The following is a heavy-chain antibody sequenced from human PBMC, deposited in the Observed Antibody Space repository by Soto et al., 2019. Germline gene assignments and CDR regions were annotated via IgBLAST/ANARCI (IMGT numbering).Heavy chain of an antibody. V-gene: IGHV1-69*13. J-gene: IGHJ4*02. Sequence: ASVKVSCKASGGTLGSYAMSWVRQAPGQGLEWMGGIIPIFGTANYAQKFQGRVTITADESTSTAYMELSSLRSEDTAVYYCARGPTTVTTFDYWGQGTLVTVSS. D-gene: IGHD4-17*01. CDR3: ARGPTTVTTFDY. CDR2: IIPIFGTA. CDR1: GGTLGSYA.